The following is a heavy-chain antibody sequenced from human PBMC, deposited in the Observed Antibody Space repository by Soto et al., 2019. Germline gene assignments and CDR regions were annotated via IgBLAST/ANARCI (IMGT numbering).Heavy chain of an antibody. CDR3: ARDQLYYNDISGRPLNAFDV. CDR2: IGLGSSTK. J-gene: IGHJ3*01. CDR1: GFTFNIYS. D-gene: IGHD3-22*01. V-gene: IGHV3-48*01. Sequence: GGSLRLSCAASGFTFNIYSMNWVRQAPGKGLEWVSYIGLGSSTKYYADSVEGRFTISRDNAKNSLYLQMNSLRAEDTAVYYCARDQLYYNDISGRPLNAFDVWGQGTMVTVSS.